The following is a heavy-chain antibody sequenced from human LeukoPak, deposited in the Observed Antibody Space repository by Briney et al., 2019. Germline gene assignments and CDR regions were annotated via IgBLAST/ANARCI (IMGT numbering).Heavy chain of an antibody. CDR1: GFSFSSYG. CDR3: AKDFLGRRSLLGFDN. CDR2: IRYDAGNK. J-gene: IGHJ4*02. V-gene: IGHV3-30*02. D-gene: IGHD3/OR15-3a*01. Sequence: PGGSLRLSCAASGFSFSSYGMHWVRQAPAKGLEWVAFIRYDAGNKYYADFMKGRFTISRDNSKNTLYLQVNSLRAEDTAVYYCAKDFLGRRSLLGFDNWGQGTLVTVSS.